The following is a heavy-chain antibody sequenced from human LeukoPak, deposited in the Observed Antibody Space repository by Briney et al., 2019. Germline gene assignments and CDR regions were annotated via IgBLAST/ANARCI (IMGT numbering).Heavy chain of an antibody. D-gene: IGHD3-22*01. CDR2: IYYSGYT. Sequence: PSETLSLTCTVSGGSISSYYWSWIRQPPGKGLEWIGCIYYSGYTNYKSSLKSRVTISVDTSKNQFSLKLSSVTAADTAVYFCARGPYSYDSSGAFDIWGQGTMVTVSS. CDR1: GGSISSYY. J-gene: IGHJ3*02. CDR3: ARGPYSYDSSGAFDI. V-gene: IGHV4-59*01.